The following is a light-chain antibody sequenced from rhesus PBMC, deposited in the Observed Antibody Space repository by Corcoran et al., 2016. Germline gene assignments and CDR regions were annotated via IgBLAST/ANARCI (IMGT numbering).Light chain of an antibody. Sequence: ETVVTQSPATLSLSPGERATLSCRASQSVGSYLAWYQQKPGQAPRLLIYGASSRATGIPDRFSGSGSGTDFTLTISSLKPGDVGVYYCQQSSNLWTFGQGTKVEIK. J-gene: IGKJ1*01. CDR3: QQSSNLWT. V-gene: IGKV3-24*04. CDR1: QSVGSY. CDR2: GAS.